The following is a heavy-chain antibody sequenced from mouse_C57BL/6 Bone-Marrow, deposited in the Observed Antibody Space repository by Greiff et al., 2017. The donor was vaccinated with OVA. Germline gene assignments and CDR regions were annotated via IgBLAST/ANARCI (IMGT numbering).Heavy chain of an antibody. CDR2: IDPSDSYT. D-gene: IGHD2-5*01. CDR3: ARWGLSNPWFAY. V-gene: IGHV1-69*01. Sequence: QVQLQQSGAELVMPGASVKLSCKASGYTFTRYWMHWVKQRPGQGLEWIGEIDPSDSYTNYNQKFKGKSTLTVDKSSSTAYMQLSSLTSEDSAVYYCARWGLSNPWFAYWGQGTLVTVSA. CDR1: GYTFTRYW. J-gene: IGHJ3*01.